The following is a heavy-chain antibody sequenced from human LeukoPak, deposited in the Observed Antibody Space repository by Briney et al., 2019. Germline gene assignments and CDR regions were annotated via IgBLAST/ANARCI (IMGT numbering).Heavy chain of an antibody. V-gene: IGHV3-13*01. Sequence: PGGSLRLSCAASGFTFSSYDMHWVRQATGKGLEWVSAIGTAGDTYYPGSVKGRFTIPRENAKNSLYLQMNSLRAGDTAVYYCARGTSSGWFSDAFDIWGQGTMVTVSS. D-gene: IGHD6-19*01. CDR1: GFTFSSYD. CDR2: IGTAGDT. CDR3: ARGTSSGWFSDAFDI. J-gene: IGHJ3*02.